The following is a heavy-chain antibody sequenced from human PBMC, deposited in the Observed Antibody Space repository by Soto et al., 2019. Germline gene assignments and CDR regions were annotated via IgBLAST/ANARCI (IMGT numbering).Heavy chain of an antibody. CDR2: IWYDGSNK. J-gene: IGHJ4*02. CDR1: GFTFSSYG. CDR3: ARSYYYGSGSYYGFDY. Sequence: QVQLVESGGGVVQPGRSLRLSCAASGFTFSSYGMHWVRQAPGKGLEWVAVIWYDGSNKYYADSVKGRFTISRDNSKHPLYLQMNSLRAEDTAVYYCARSYYYGSGSYYGFDYWGQGTLVTVSS. V-gene: IGHV3-33*01. D-gene: IGHD3-10*01.